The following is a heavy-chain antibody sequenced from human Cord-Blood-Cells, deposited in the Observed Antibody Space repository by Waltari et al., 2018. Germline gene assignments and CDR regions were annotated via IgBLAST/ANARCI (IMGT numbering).Heavy chain of an antibody. D-gene: IGHD2-2*01. J-gene: IGHJ5*02. V-gene: IGHV1-18*04. CDR3: ARDPSPRYCSSTSCYGSIGHWFDP. CDR2: ISAYNGNT. CDR1: GYTFTSYG. Sequence: QVQLVQSGAEVKKPGASVKVSCKASGYTFTSYGISWVRQVPGQGLEWMGWISAYNGNTNYAQKLQGRVTMTTDTSTSTAYMELRSLRSDDTAVYYCARDPSPRYCSSTSCYGSIGHWFDPWGQGTLVTVSS.